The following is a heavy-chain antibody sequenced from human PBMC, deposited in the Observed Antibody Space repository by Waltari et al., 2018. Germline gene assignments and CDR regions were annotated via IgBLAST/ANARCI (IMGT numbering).Heavy chain of an antibody. J-gene: IGHJ4*02. CDR2: INPRGDFI. Sequence: QVQLVQSGAEVKKPGASVKVSCKASGYTFTTYNMHWVRQAPGLGLEWMGIINPRGDFITHSRQFRGIVTMTIDTSTSTVYMELSSLRSEDTAVYSCARDNTNWSFDYWGQGTLVTVSS. D-gene: IGHD1-1*01. CDR1: GYTFTTYN. V-gene: IGHV1-46*01. CDR3: ARDNTNWSFDY.